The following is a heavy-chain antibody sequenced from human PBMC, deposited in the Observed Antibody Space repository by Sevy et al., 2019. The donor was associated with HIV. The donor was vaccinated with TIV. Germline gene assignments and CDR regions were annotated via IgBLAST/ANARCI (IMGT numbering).Heavy chain of an antibody. J-gene: IGHJ5*02. CDR3: ARETDNSARWLDP. V-gene: IGHV3-30*02. CDR1: GFSFSFHG. Sequence: GGCLRLSCAASGFSFSFHGMHWVRQAPGKGLEWVAFIWHDGSKKYFADSVKGRFTISRDNSKNTLFLQMNSVSVEDTAVYYCARETDNSARWLDPWGQGTLVTVSS. CDR2: IWHDGSKK. D-gene: IGHD4-4*01.